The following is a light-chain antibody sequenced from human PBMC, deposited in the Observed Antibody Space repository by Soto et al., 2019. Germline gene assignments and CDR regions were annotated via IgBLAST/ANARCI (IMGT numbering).Light chain of an antibody. CDR2: AAS. Sequence: DIQLTQSPSFLSASVGDRITITCRASQGINSYLAWYQQKPGKAPKLLIYAASTLQSGVPSRFSGSGFGIEFPLTISSLQPEDFATYYCQQLNSYPWTFGQGTKVEIK. V-gene: IGKV1-9*01. CDR1: QGINSY. J-gene: IGKJ1*01. CDR3: QQLNSYPWT.